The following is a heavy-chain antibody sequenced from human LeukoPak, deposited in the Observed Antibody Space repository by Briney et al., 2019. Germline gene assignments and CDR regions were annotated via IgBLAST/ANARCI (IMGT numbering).Heavy chain of an antibody. CDR1: GGSISSYY. Sequence: TPSETLSLTCTVSGGSISSYYWSWVRQHAGKGLEWIGRIYTSGSTNYNPSLKSRVTMSVDTSKNQFSLKLNSVTAADTALYYCATGDGYNSYYFNQWGQGILVTVSS. J-gene: IGHJ4*02. CDR3: ATGDGYNSYYFNQ. V-gene: IGHV4-4*07. CDR2: IYTSGST. D-gene: IGHD5-24*01.